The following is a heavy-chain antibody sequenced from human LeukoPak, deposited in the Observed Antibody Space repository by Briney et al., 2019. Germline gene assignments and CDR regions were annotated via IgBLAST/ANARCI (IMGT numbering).Heavy chain of an antibody. D-gene: IGHD3-3*01. CDR2: ISGSGGST. CDR1: GFTFSSYA. V-gene: IGHV3-23*01. Sequence: GGSLRLSCAASGFTFSSYAMSWVRQAPGKGLEWVSAISGSGGSTYYADSVKGRFTISRDNSKNTLYLQMNSLRAEDTAVYYCSTRYYDFWSGYYTGAGLDYWGQGTLVTVSS. J-gene: IGHJ4*02. CDR3: STRYYDFWSGYYTGAGLDY.